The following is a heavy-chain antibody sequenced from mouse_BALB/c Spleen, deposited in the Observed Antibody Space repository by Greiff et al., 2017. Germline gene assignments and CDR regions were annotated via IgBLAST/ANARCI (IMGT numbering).Heavy chain of an antibody. V-gene: IGHV5-6-5*01. Sequence: EVQLQESGGGLVKPGGSLKLSCAASGFTFSSYAMSWVRQTPEKRLEWVASISSGGSTYYPDSVKGRFTISRDNARNILYLQMSSLRSEDTAMYYCARVPYYYGSSPYYFDYWGQGTTLTVSS. CDR3: ARVPYYYGSSPYYFDY. J-gene: IGHJ2*01. CDR2: ISSGGST. CDR1: GFTFSSYA. D-gene: IGHD1-1*01.